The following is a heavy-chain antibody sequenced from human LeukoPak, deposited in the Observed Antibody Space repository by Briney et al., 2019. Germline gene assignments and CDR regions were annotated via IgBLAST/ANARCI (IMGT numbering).Heavy chain of an antibody. V-gene: IGHV1-8*02. J-gene: IGHJ4*02. D-gene: IGHD6-13*01. Sequence: ASVKVSCKASRGTFSSYAISWVRQATGQGLEWMGWMNPNSGNTGYAQKFQGRVTMTRNTSISTAYMELSSLRSEDTAVYYCARGRGIAADYWGQGTLVTVSS. CDR2: MNPNSGNT. CDR3: ARGRGIAADY. CDR1: RGTFSSYA.